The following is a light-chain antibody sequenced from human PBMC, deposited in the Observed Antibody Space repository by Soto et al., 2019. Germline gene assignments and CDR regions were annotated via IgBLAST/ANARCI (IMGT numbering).Light chain of an antibody. CDR3: QQLNSYPL. CDR2: AAS. Sequence: DIQLTQSPSFLSASVGDRVTITCRASQGISSYLAWYQQKPGKAPKLLIYAASTLQSGVPSRFSGSGSGTEFTLTINSLQPEDFATYYCQQLNSYPLFGQGTRLEIK. CDR1: QGISSY. J-gene: IGKJ5*01. V-gene: IGKV1-9*01.